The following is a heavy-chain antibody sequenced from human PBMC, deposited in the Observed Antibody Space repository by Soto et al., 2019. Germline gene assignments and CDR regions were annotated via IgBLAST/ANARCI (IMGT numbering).Heavy chain of an antibody. V-gene: IGHV5-51*01. J-gene: IGHJ4*02. CDR3: ARSLKYSSSWLGAVDY. Sequence: PGESLKISCKGSGYSFTSYWIGWVRQMPGKGLEWMGIIYLGDSDTRYSPSFQGQVTISADKSISTAYLQWSSLKASDTAMYYCARSLKYSSSWLGAVDYWGQGTLVTVSS. D-gene: IGHD6-13*01. CDR1: GYSFTSYW. CDR2: IYLGDSDT.